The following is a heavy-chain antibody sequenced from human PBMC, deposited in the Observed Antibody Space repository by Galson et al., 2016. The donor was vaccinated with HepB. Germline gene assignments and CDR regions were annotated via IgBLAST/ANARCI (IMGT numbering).Heavy chain of an antibody. J-gene: IGHJ4*02. CDR3: ARLYGMGANPYYFDF. D-gene: IGHD1-26*01. CDR2: IDWDDEK. CDR1: GFSLRSSGMC. V-gene: IGHV2-70*16. Sequence: TVTCSFSGFSLRSSGMCVRWIRQPPGKAPEWLARIDWDDEKFYDSSLKTRLSVSKDTSKNQVVLTMTNMAPVDTATYYCARLYGMGANPYYFDFWGQGILVTVSS.